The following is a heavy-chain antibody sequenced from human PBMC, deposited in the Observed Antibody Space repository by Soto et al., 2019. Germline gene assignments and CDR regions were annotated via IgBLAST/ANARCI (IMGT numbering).Heavy chain of an antibody. CDR1: GYSFTSYW. CDR3: ARHGYSSSPPPPAFDY. V-gene: IGHV5-51*01. Sequence: GAALKISWMGSGYSFTSYWIDWVRLLPGKGLEWMGIVYPDDSDTRYGPSFQGQVTISADKSIGTAYLPRSHPKAPAPALYYFARHGYSSSPPPPAFDYWDQGALFAVSS. D-gene: IGHD6-6*01. J-gene: IGHJ4*02. CDR2: VYPDDSDT.